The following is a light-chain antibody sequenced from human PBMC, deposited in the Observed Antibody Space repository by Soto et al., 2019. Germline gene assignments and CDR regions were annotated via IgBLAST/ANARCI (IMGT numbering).Light chain of an antibody. CDR2: GAS. Sequence: EIVLTQSPAILSVYPGERVTLSCGASQSVATNLAWYQQKPGQAPRPLIYGASSRASGIPARFSGSGSGAGFTLTISGLQSEDFVVYYCQHYHDLPFTFGGGTKLDSK. J-gene: IGKJ4*01. V-gene: IGKV3-15*01. CDR1: QSVATN. CDR3: QHYHDLPFT.